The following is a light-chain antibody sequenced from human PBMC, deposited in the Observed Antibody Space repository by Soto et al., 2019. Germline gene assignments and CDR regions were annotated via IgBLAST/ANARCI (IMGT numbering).Light chain of an antibody. CDR2: EVS. J-gene: IGLJ1*01. CDR3: SSYTSSNYV. V-gene: IGLV2-14*01. CDR1: SSDIGDSNH. Sequence: ALTQPASVSGSPGQSITISCTGTSSDIGDSNHVSWYQQHPGKAPKLMIYEVSNRPSGVSNRFSGSKSGNTASLTISGLQAEDEANYYCSSYTSSNYVFGTGTKVTVL.